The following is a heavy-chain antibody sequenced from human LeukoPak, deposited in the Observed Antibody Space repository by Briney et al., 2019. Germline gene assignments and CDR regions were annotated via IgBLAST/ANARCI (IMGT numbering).Heavy chain of an antibody. CDR1: GFTFDDYA. Sequence: GGSLRLSCAASGFTFDDYAMHWVRQAPGKGLGWVSGISWNSGSIGYADSVKGRFTISRDNAKNSLYLQMNSLRAEDTALYYCAKASYSSSWYGYFDYWGQGTLVTVSS. D-gene: IGHD6-13*01. CDR3: AKASYSSSWYGYFDY. CDR2: ISWNSGSI. V-gene: IGHV3-9*01. J-gene: IGHJ4*02.